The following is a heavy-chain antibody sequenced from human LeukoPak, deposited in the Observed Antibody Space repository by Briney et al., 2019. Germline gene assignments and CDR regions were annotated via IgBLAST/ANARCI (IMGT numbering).Heavy chain of an antibody. CDR1: GFTFSSYG. Sequence: GGSLRLSCATSGFTFSSYGMNWVRQAPGKGLEWVPSISSSSSYIYYADSVKDRFTISRDNAENSLYLQMNSLRAEDTAVYYCARGRGYSSSPTDVDVWGRGTTVTVSS. D-gene: IGHD6-6*01. J-gene: IGHJ6*02. V-gene: IGHV3-21*01. CDR3: ARGRGYSSSPTDVDV. CDR2: ISSSSSYI.